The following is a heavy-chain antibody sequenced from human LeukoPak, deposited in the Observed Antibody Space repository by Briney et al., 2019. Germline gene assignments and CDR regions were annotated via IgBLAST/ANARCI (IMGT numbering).Heavy chain of an antibody. Sequence: GGSLRLSCAASGFTFSDYYMSGIRQAPGKGLEWVSYISSSSSYTNYADSVKGRFTISRDNAKNSLYLQMNSLRAEDTAVYYCARRLGYCSSTSCYPFDYWGQGTLVTVSS. V-gene: IGHV3-11*03. CDR1: GFTFSDYY. CDR3: ARRLGYCSSTSCYPFDY. J-gene: IGHJ4*02. D-gene: IGHD2-2*01. CDR2: ISSSSSYT.